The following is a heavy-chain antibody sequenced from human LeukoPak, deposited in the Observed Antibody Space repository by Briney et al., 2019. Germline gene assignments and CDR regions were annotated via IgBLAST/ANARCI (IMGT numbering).Heavy chain of an antibody. V-gene: IGHV3-30*02. CDR1: GFTFSSYG. D-gene: IGHD3-16*01. CDR2: IRYDGSNK. CDR3: AKDLGHDDVWGEGKLYDY. J-gene: IGHJ4*02. Sequence: GGSLRLSCAASGFTFSSYGMHWVRQAPGKGLEWVAFIRYDGSNKYYADSVKGRFTISRDNSKNTLYLQMNSLRAEDTALYYCAKDLGHDDVWGEGKLYDYWGQGTLVTVSS.